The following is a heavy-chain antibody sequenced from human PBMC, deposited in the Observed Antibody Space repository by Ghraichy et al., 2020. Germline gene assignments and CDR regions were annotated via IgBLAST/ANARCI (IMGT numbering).Heavy chain of an antibody. CDR2: INQDESET. CDR3: ARGYDSGSHYFDY. Sequence: GESLNISCAASGFTFSTYWMSWVRQAPGKGLEWVANINQDESETYYVDSVRGRFTISRDNAKHSLYLQMSSLRAEDTAVYYCARGYDSGSHYFDYWGQGTLVTVSS. V-gene: IGHV3-7*03. D-gene: IGHD3-10*01. J-gene: IGHJ4*02. CDR1: GFTFSTYW.